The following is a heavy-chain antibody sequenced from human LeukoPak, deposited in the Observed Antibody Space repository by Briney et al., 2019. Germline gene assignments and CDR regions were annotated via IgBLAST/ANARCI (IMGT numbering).Heavy chain of an antibody. CDR3: ARSRTAMVNDAFDI. V-gene: IGHV4-59*01. CDR1: GGSISSYY. J-gene: IGHJ3*02. CDR2: IYYSGST. Sequence: PSETLSLTCTVSGGSISSYYWSWIRQPPGKGPEWIGYIYYSGSTNYNPSLKSRVTISVDTSKNQFSLKLSSVTAADTAVYYCARSRTAMVNDAFDIWGQGTMVTVSS. D-gene: IGHD5-18*01.